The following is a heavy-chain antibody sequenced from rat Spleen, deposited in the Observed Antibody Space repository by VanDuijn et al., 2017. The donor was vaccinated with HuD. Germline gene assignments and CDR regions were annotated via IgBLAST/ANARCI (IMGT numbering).Heavy chain of an antibody. Sequence: EVQLVESDGGLVQPGRSLKLSCAASGFTFSDYYMAWVRQAPTKGLEWVATISYDGSSTYYRDSVKGRFTISRDNAKSTLYLQMDSLRSEDTATYYCARPAAPYWYFDFWGPGTMVTVSS. D-gene: IGHD1-2*01. J-gene: IGHJ1*01. CDR3: ARPAAPYWYFDF. CDR1: GFTFSDYY. CDR2: ISYDGSST. V-gene: IGHV5-29*01.